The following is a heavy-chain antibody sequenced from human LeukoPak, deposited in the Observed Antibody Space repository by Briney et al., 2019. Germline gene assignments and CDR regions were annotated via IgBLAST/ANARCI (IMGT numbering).Heavy chain of an antibody. CDR2: IYYSGST. Sequence: SETLSLTCAVYGGSFSGYYWSWIRQPPGKGLEWIGYIYYSGSTNYNPSLKSRVTISVDTSKNQFSLKLSSVTAADTAVYYCARMAQPVWILDYWGQGTLVTVSS. CDR3: ARMAQPVWILDY. J-gene: IGHJ4*02. V-gene: IGHV4-59*01. D-gene: IGHD5-18*01. CDR1: GGSFSGYY.